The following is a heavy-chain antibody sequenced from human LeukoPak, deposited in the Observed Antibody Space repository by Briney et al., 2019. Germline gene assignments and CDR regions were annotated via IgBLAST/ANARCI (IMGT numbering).Heavy chain of an antibody. V-gene: IGHV4-30-4*01. D-gene: IGHD1-26*01. CDR2: IYYSGST. J-gene: IGHJ4*02. CDR1: GGSISSGDYY. Sequence: SETLSLTCTVSGGSISSGDYYWSWIRQPPGKGLEWIGYIYYSGSTYYDPSLKSRVTMSVDTSKNQFSLRLTSVTAADTAVYYCARARYTGSYSLFDCWGQGTLVTVSS. CDR3: ARARYTGSYSLFDC.